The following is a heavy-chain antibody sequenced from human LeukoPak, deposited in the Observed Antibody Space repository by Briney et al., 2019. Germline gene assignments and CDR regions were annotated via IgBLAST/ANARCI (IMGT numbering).Heavy chain of an antibody. CDR3: ARPGGDSDY. J-gene: IGHJ4*02. Sequence: SETLSLTCTVSGGSISSSSYYWGWIRQPPGKGLEWIGSIFYSGSTYYNPSLKSRVTISVDTSKNQFSLKLSSVTAADTAVYYCARPGGDSDYWGQGTLVTVSS. V-gene: IGHV4-39*01. CDR1: GGSISSSSYY. D-gene: IGHD1-26*01. CDR2: IFYSGST.